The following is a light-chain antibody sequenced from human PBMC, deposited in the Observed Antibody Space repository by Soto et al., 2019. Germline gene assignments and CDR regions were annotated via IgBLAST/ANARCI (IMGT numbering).Light chain of an antibody. CDR3: QQYNDYFT. V-gene: IGKV1-5*03. J-gene: IGKJ4*01. CDR1: QSINSW. CDR2: KAS. Sequence: DIQMTQSPSTLSVSIGDRVTITCRASQSINSWLAWYQQKPGKAPKLLIYKASNLERGVPSRFSGSGSGTEFTLTISSLQPDDYATYYCQQYNDYFTFGGGTKVE.